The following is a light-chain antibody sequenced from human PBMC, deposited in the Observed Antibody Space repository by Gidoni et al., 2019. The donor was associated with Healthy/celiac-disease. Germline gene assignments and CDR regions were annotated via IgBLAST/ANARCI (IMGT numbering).Light chain of an antibody. CDR2: AAS. CDR3: QKYNSAPAIT. V-gene: IGKV1-27*01. CDR1: QGISNY. Sequence: DIQMTQSPSSLSASVGDRVTITCRASQGISNYLAWHQQKPGKVPKLLIYAASTLQSGVPSRFSGSGSGTDFTLTISSLQPEDGATYYCQKYNSAPAITFGQGTRLEIK. J-gene: IGKJ5*01.